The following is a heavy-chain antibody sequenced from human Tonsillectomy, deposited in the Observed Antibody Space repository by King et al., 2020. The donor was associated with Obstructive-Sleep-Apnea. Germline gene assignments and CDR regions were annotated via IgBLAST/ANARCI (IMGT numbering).Heavy chain of an antibody. J-gene: IGHJ3*02. V-gene: IGHV3-7*01. CDR1: RFTFSNFW. CDR2: IKQDGSRK. Sequence: VQLVESGGGLVQPGGSLKLSCSASRFTFSNFWMSWVRQGPGKGLEWVANIKQDGSRKNYADSVRGRFTISRENCENSLFLQMDSLRAEDAGVYYCARAMCSHCWFSLDIWGPGPTVTISS. CDR3: ARAMCSHCWFSLDI. D-gene: IGHD2-21*02.